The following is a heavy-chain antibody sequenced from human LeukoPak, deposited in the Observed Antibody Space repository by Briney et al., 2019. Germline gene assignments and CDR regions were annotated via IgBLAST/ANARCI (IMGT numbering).Heavy chain of an antibody. CDR1: GYIFTSYN. D-gene: IGHD3-22*01. V-gene: IGHV1-46*01. Sequence: ASVKVSCKASGYIFTSYNIYWVRQAPGQGLEWMGIINPSGGSTNYAQKFQGRVTMTRDTSTSTVYMELSRLRSDDTAVYYCARVKTMIIVVSLFDYWGQGTLVTVSS. CDR3: ARVKTMIIVVSLFDY. CDR2: INPSGGST. J-gene: IGHJ4*02.